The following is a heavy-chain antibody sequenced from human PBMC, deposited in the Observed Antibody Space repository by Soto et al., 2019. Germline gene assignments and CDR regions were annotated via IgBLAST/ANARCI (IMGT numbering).Heavy chain of an antibody. J-gene: IGHJ6*02. CDR1: GGTFSSYA. CDR2: LIPIFGTA. Sequence: QVQLVQSGAEVKKPGSSVKVSCKASGGTFSSYAISWVRQAPGQGLEWMGGLIPIFGTANYAQKFQGRVTITADESTSTAYIELSSLRAEDTAVYYCARDRREYSSSYGYYYGMDVWGQGTTVTVSS. CDR3: ARDRREYSSSYGYYYGMDV. D-gene: IGHD6-6*01. V-gene: IGHV1-69*01.